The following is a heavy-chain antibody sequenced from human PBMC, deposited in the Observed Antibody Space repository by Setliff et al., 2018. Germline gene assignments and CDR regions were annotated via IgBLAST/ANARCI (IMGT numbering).Heavy chain of an antibody. V-gene: IGHV4-39*01. CDR1: GGSISSSSYY. CDR3: AGLYYYGSGSYPAPTDY. Sequence: SETLSLTCTVSGGSISSSSYYWGWIRQPPGKGLEWIGSIYYSGSTYYNPSLKSRVTISVDTSKNQFSLKLSSVTAADTAVYYCAGLYYYGSGSYPAPTDYWGQGTLVTVSS. D-gene: IGHD3-10*01. CDR2: IYYSGST. J-gene: IGHJ4*02.